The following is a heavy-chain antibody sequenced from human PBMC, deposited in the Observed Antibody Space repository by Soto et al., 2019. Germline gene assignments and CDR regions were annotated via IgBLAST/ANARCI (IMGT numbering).Heavy chain of an antibody. V-gene: IGHV1-69*02. J-gene: IGHJ6*03. D-gene: IGHD3-10*01. CDR2: IIPILGIA. CDR3: ASLSMVRGVIITTRDYYMDV. Sequence: SVKVSCKASGGTFSSYTISWVRQAPGQGLDWMGRIIPILGIANYAQKFQGRVTITADKSTSTAYMELSSLRSEDTAVYYCASLSMVRGVIITTRDYYMDVWGKGTTVTVSS. CDR1: GGTFSSYT.